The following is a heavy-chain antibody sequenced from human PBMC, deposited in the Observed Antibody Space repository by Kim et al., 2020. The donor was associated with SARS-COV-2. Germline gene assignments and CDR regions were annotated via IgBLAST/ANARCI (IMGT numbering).Heavy chain of an antibody. V-gene: IGHV3-15*01. D-gene: IGHD2-21*01. J-gene: IGHJ4*02. CDR1: GFTFSNAW. CDR3: TTWGEEPPPDY. Sequence: LSLTCAASGFTFSNAWMSWVRQAPGKGLEWAGRIKSKTDGGTTDYAAPVKGRFTISRDDSKNTLYLQMNSLKTEDTAVYYCTTWGEEPPPDYWGQGTLVTVSS. CDR2: IKSKTDGGTT.